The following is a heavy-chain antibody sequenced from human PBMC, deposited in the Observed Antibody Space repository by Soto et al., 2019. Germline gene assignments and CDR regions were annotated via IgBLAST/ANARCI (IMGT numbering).Heavy chain of an antibody. CDR1: GGTFSSYA. V-gene: IGHV1-69*01. Sequence: QVQLVQSGAEVKKPGSSVKVSCKASGGTFSSYAISWVRQAPGQGLEWMGGIIPFSGTANYAQKFQGRVTITADESTSTAYMKLSSLRSEDTAVYYCARSQGSSTSLEIYYYYYYGMDVWGQGTTVTVSS. CDR2: IIPFSGTA. CDR3: ARSQGSSTSLEIYYYYYYGMDV. D-gene: IGHD2-2*01. J-gene: IGHJ6*02.